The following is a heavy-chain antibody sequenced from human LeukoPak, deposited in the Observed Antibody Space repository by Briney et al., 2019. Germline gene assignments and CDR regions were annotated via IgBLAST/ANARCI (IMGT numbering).Heavy chain of an antibody. CDR3: ASLYCGGGSCYLNY. Sequence: SETLSLTCAVSGGSISSNDWWSWVRQPPGKGLEWIREIYHSGSTNYNPSLKSRVTISVDKSKNQFSLKLSSVTAADTAVYYCASLYCGGGSCYLNYWGQGTLVTVSS. CDR2: IYHSGST. D-gene: IGHD2-15*01. V-gene: IGHV4-4*02. J-gene: IGHJ4*02. CDR1: GGSISSNDW.